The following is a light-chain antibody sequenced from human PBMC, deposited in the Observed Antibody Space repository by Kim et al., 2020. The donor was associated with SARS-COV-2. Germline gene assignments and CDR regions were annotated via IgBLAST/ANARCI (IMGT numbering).Light chain of an antibody. Sequence: APGKTARSTCGGNDIGSKSVHWYQQKRDQAPVLVIYYDSDRPSGIPERFAGSNAGNTATLTISRVEAGDEADYYCQVWDSSSDHPVFGGGTQLTVL. CDR2: YDS. J-gene: IGLJ3*02. CDR3: QVWDSSSDHPV. V-gene: IGLV3-21*04. CDR1: DIGSKS.